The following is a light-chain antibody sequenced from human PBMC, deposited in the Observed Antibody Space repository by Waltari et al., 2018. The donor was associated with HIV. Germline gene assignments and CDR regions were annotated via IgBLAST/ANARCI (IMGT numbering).Light chain of an antibody. CDR3: CAYAGSTTYVI. CDR1: RSDVGGYNL. V-gene: IGLV2-23*02. Sequence: QSALTQPASVSGSPGQSITVSCTGTRSDVGGYNLVSWYQQHPGKAPKLMIYEVSKLPSGVSNRFSGSKSGNTASLTISGLQAEDEADYYCCAYAGSTTYVIFGGGTKLTVL. J-gene: IGLJ2*01. CDR2: EVS.